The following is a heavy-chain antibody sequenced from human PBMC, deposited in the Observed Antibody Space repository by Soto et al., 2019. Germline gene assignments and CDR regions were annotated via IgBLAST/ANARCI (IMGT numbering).Heavy chain of an antibody. V-gene: IGHV3-48*01. CDR2: ISSSSSTI. J-gene: IGHJ1*01. CDR3: ARDLDGDYVGYFQH. CDR1: GFTFSSYS. D-gene: IGHD4-17*01. Sequence: GGSLRLSCAASGFTFSSYSMNWVRQAPGKGLEWVSYISSSSSTIYYADSVKGRFTISRDNAKNSLYLQMNSLRAEDTAVYYCARDLDGDYVGYFQHWGQGTLVTVSS.